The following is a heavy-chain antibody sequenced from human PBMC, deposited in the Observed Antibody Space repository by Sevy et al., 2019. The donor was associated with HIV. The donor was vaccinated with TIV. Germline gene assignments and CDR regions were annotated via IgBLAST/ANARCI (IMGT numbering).Heavy chain of an antibody. Sequence: GGSLRLSCAASGFTFSSYGMHWVRQAPGKGLEWVAVISYDGSNKYYADSVKGRFTISRDNSKNMLYLQMNSLRAEDTAVYYCAKDHEGTGIYYYYYYGMDVWGQGTTVTVSS. J-gene: IGHJ6*02. CDR3: AKDHEGTGIYYYYYYGMDV. D-gene: IGHD1-1*01. V-gene: IGHV3-30*18. CDR2: ISYDGSNK. CDR1: GFTFSSYG.